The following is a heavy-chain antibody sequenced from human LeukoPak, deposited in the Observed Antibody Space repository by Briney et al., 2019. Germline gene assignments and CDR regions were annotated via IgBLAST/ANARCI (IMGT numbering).Heavy chain of an antibody. V-gene: IGHV3-21*01. CDR2: ISSSSSYI. Sequence: GGSLRFSCAASGFTFSSYSMNWVRQAPGNGLEWVSSISSSSSYIYYADSVKGRFTISRDNAKNPLYLQMNSLRAEDTAVYYCARSDSSGYYYGGAPDYWGQGTLVTVSS. CDR3: ARSDSSGYYYGGAPDY. CDR1: GFTFSSYS. D-gene: IGHD3-22*01. J-gene: IGHJ4*02.